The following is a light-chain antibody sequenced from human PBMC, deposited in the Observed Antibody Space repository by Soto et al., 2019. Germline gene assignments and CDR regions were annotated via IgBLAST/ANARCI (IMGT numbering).Light chain of an antibody. CDR3: QQYGSSLRT. Sequence: EVGLTQSPGTLSLSPGERATLSCRVSQSVSSSYLAWYQQKPGQAPRLLIYGASSRATGIPDRFSGSGSGTDFTLTISRLEPEDFAVYYCQQYGSSLRTFGQGTKVDI. V-gene: IGKV3-20*01. CDR1: QSVSSSY. J-gene: IGKJ1*01. CDR2: GAS.